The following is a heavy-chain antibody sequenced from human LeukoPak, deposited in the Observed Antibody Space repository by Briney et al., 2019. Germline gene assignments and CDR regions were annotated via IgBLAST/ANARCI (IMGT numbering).Heavy chain of an antibody. D-gene: IGHD1-1*01. CDR2: INYGGDT. CDR1: GGSFSGYD. CDR3: ARGLGWKVTPMGLFYMDV. V-gene: IGHV4-34*01. J-gene: IGHJ6*03. Sequence: SEILSLTCGVDGGSFSGYDWTWVRQPPGKGLEWIGQINYGGDTNYNPSLKSRVTISVDTSKNQFSLKVTSVTAADTAVYYCARGLGWKVTPMGLFYMDVWGEGATVTVSS.